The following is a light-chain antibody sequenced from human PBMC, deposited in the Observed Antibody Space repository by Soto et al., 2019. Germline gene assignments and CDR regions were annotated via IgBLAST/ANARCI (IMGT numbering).Light chain of an antibody. Sequence: EIVLTQSPRTLSLSPGERAPLSCRAFQSVSSSYLAWYQQKPGQAPRLLIYDASYRATGIPARFIGSGSGTDFTLTISSLEPEDFAVYYCQQRQYWPPITFGQGTRLEIK. V-gene: IGKV3D-20*02. CDR3: QQRQYWPPIT. J-gene: IGKJ5*01. CDR1: QSVSSSY. CDR2: DAS.